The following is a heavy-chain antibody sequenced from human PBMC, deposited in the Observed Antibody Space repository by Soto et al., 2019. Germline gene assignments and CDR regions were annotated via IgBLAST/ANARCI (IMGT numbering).Heavy chain of an antibody. V-gene: IGHV1-69*08. CDR2: IIPIFGIP. Sequence: QVQLVQSGAEVKKPGSSVKVSCKASGGTFSRYSITWVRQAPGHGIEWIRRIIPIFGIPTYAQKFQGRVTFTADESTSTAYMELSSLRSDDTAVYYCAREDRDRETGLVPAAIDGMDVWGQGTTVTVSS. CDR1: GGTFSRYS. CDR3: AREDRDRETGLVPAAIDGMDV. D-gene: IGHD2-2*01. J-gene: IGHJ6*02.